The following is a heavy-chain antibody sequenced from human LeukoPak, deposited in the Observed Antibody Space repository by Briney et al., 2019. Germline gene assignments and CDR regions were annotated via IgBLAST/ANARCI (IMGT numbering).Heavy chain of an antibody. V-gene: IGHV4-38-2*02. CDR1: DYSISSGYY. CDR2: IYHSGST. J-gene: IGHJ3*02. CDR3: ARDLPPVGATSPGDAFDI. D-gene: IGHD1-26*01. Sequence: PSETLSLTCSVSDYSISSGYYWGWIRQPPGKGLEWIGSIYHSGSTYYNPSLKSRVTISVDTSKNQFPLKLSSVTAADTAVYYCARDLPPVGATSPGDAFDIWGQGTMVTVSS.